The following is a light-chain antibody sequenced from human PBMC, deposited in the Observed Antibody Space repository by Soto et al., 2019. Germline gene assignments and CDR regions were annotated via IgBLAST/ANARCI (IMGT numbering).Light chain of an antibody. V-gene: IGKV3-11*01. CDR1: QSVSSY. Sequence: EIVLTQSPATLSLSPGERATLSCRASQSVSSYLAWYQQKPGQAPRLLISDASNRATGIPARFSGSGSGTDFTLTISSLEPEDFAVYYCQQRTNWPSSTFGQGTLLEMK. J-gene: IGKJ5*01. CDR3: QQRTNWPSST. CDR2: DAS.